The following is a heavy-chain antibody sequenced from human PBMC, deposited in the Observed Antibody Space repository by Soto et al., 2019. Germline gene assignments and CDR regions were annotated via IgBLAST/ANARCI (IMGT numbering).Heavy chain of an antibody. CDR1: GFTFRRNA. CDR3: ARDGSFWSGYSDY. CDR2: ISYDGTIT. J-gene: IGHJ4*02. Sequence: GGSLRLSCEVSGFTFRRNAMYWVRQAPGKGLEWVALISYDGTITYYADSVKGRFTISRDNSKNTLYLQMNSLRAEDTAVYYCARDGSFWSGYSDYWGQGT. D-gene: IGHD3-3*01. V-gene: IGHV3-30-3*01.